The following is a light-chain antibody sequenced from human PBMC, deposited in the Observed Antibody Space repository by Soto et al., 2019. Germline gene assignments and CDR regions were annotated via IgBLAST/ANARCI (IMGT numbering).Light chain of an antibody. CDR1: QSVSSS. V-gene: IGKV3-11*01. CDR2: DAS. CDR3: QQRGWPPLA. Sequence: EIVLTQSPATLSLSPRERATLSCRASQSVSSSLAWYQQKPGQAPRLIIHDASNRATGIPARFSGSGSGTDFTLTISSLEPEDFAVYYCQQRGWPPLAFGGGTRVEIK. J-gene: IGKJ4*01.